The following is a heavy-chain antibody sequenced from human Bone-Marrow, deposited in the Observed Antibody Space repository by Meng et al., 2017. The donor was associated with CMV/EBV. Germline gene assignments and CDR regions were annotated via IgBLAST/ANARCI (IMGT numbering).Heavy chain of an antibody. CDR3: ARTERELLPPDY. J-gene: IGHJ4*02. CDR1: GYIFTSYG. V-gene: IGHV1-18*01. CDR2: ISAYNGNT. D-gene: IGHD1-26*01. Sequence: ASVKVSCKTSGYIFTSYGINWVRQAPGQGLEWMGWISAYNGNTNYAQKLQGRVTMTTDTSTSTAYMELRSLRSDDTAVYYCARTERELLPPDYWGQGTLVTVSS.